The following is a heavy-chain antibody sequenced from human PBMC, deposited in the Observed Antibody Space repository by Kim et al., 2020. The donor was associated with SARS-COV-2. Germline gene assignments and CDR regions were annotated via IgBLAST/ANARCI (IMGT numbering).Heavy chain of an antibody. CDR1: GYTFTTHF. CDR2: INPNSGGT. CDR3: ARRDSETTYGSWGGYDYF. J-gene: IGHJ4*01. V-gene: IGHV1-2*02. Sequence: ASVKVSCEASGYTFTTHFLHWVRQAPGQGLEWMGWINPNSGGTKYTEKFQGRVAMSRDTSINTVYMELSGLTSDDTAVYYCARRDSETTYGSWGGYDYF. D-gene: IGHD5-12*01.